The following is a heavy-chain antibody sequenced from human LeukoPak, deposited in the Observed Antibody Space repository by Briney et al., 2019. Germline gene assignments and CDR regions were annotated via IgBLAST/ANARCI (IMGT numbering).Heavy chain of an antibody. J-gene: IGHJ3*02. V-gene: IGHV4-59*01. D-gene: IGHD1-1*01. Sequence: SETLSLTCTVAGGSISSYYWSWIRQPPGKGREWVGYIYYSGRTNYNPSLKSRVTISVDTSKNQFSLKLSSVTAADTAVYYCARETGFDAFDIWGQGTMVTVSS. CDR3: ARETGFDAFDI. CDR2: IYYSGRT. CDR1: GGSISSYY.